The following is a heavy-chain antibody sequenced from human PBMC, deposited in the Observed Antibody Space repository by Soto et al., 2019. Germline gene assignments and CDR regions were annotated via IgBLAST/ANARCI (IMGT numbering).Heavy chain of an antibody. Sequence: AAVKCSFKASGYTFTSYAMHWVRQAPGQMLDCIGWINSGNGNTKYSQKFQGRVTITRDTSASTAYMELSSMRSEDTAVYYCASGFLGYCTNGVFPLGFDYWGQGTLVTVSS. J-gene: IGHJ4*02. CDR3: ASGFLGYCTNGVFPLGFDY. V-gene: IGHV1-3*01. CDR2: INSGNGNT. D-gene: IGHD2-8*01. CDR1: GYTFTSYA.